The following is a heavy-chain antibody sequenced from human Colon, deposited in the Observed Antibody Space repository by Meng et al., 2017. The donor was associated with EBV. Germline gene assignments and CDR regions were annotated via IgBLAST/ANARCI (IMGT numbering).Heavy chain of an antibody. D-gene: IGHD5-18*01. Sequence: QLHRPASGPGLAKPPVTLSRTCACFGCFITERDPCSWLRQPPGKGREWIWEIYHYGGTNYNPSLKSRVPISVDKSKNPISLKLTSVTAADTAVYYCARWAFIDSYGFDHWGQGTLVTVSS. J-gene: IGHJ4*02. CDR2: IYHYGGT. CDR3: ARWAFIDSYGFDH. CDR1: GCFITERDP. V-gene: IGHV4-4*03.